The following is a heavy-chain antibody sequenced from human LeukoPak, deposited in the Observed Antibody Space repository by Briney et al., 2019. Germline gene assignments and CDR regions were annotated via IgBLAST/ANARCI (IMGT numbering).Heavy chain of an antibody. CDR1: GFTFSSYE. CDR3: VRLRRELLVGDYFDY. J-gene: IGHJ4*02. Sequence: GGSLRLSCAASGFTFSSYEMNWVRQAPGKGLEWVSYISSSGSSIHYADSVKGRFTISRDNAKNSLYLQMNSLRTEDTALYYCVRLRRELLVGDYFDYWGQGTLVTVSS. D-gene: IGHD1-26*01. V-gene: IGHV3-48*03. CDR2: ISSSGSSI.